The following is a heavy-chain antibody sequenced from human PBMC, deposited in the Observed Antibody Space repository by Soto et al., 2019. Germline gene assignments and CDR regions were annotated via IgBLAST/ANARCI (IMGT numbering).Heavy chain of an antibody. D-gene: IGHD3-10*01. Sequence: EVQLLESGGGLVQPGGSLRLSCAASGFTFNNYAMTWVRQAPGKGLEWVSAISGGGATTSYADSVTGRFTVSRDGSKTTLYLEMGSLRAEDTALYYCAKGRGGSGSLTPRVDFWGQGTLVTVSS. CDR2: ISGGGATT. CDR3: AKGRGGSGSLTPRVDF. J-gene: IGHJ4*02. V-gene: IGHV3-23*01. CDR1: GFTFNNYA.